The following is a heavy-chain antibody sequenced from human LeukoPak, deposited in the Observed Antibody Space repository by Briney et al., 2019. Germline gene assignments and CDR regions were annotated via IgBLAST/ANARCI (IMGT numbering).Heavy chain of an antibody. V-gene: IGHV3-30*03. Sequence: GGSLRLSCAASGFTFSNYDMHWVRQAPGKGLEWVAVTSYDGSNKIYADSVKGRCSISRDNSKNTLYLQMNSLRAEDTAVYYCAGRYSFSSFDPWGQGTLVTVSS. CDR1: GFTFSNYD. CDR3: AGRYSFSSFDP. D-gene: IGHD5-18*01. J-gene: IGHJ5*02. CDR2: TSYDGSNK.